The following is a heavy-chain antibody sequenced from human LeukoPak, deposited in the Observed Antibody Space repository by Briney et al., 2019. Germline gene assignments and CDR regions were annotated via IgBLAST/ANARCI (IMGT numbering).Heavy chain of an antibody. CDR3: GLAAYYYDSSGSDDAFDI. CDR2: ISSNGGST. CDR1: GFNFNNYA. J-gene: IGHJ3*02. Sequence: GGSLRLSCSASGFNFNNYAMNWVGQAPGKGLEYVSAISSNGGSTYYADSVKGRCTISRDNSKNTLYLQMSSLRAEDTAVYYCGLAAYYYDSSGSDDAFDIWGQGTMVIVSS. D-gene: IGHD3-22*01. V-gene: IGHV3-64D*08.